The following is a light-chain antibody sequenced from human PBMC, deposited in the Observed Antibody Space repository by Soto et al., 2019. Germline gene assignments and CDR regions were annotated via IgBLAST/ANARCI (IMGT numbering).Light chain of an antibody. CDR1: QRLLESAGNTY. CDR3: RQSIELPRT. CDR2: AAS. V-gene: IGKV2D-29*01. J-gene: IGKJ1*01. Sequence: IVITQSPVSLCVTRVQAASIFCRSSQRLLESAGNTYLSRFLQKPGQPPQLLIYAASTPLSGVTERISGSGSGTEFTLNISRVEAEDVGVYYCRQSIELPRTFGQGTKV.